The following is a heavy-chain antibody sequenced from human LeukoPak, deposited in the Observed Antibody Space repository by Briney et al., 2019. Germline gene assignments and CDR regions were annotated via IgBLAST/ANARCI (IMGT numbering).Heavy chain of an antibody. CDR2: ISGSGGST. D-gene: IGHD4-23*01. CDR3: AKDQYGGNPPYYFDY. J-gene: IGHJ4*02. CDR1: GFTFNSYA. V-gene: IGHV3-23*01. Sequence: PGGSLRLSCAASGFTFNSYAMNWVRQAPGRGLEWVSGISGSGGSTYYADSVKGRFTISRDNSKNTLYLQMNSLRAEDTAVYYCAKDQYGGNPPYYFDYWGQGTLVTVAS.